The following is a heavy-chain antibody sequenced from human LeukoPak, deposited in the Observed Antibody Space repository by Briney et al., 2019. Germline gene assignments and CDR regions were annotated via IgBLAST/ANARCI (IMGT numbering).Heavy chain of an antibody. CDR2: IKQDGSER. J-gene: IGHJ4*02. D-gene: IGHD5-18*01. V-gene: IGHV3-7*03. CDR1: GFTFSSFW. Sequence: PGGSLRLSCAASGFTFSSFWMNWVCQAPGKGLEWVANIKQDGSERNYVDSVKGRSTISRDNAKNSLFLQMNSLRVEDTAVYYCARGGTRGYSPVDYWGQGTQVTVSS. CDR3: ARGGTRGYSPVDY.